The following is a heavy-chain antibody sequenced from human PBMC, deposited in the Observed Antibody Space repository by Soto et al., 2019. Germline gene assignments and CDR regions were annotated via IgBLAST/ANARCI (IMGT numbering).Heavy chain of an antibody. V-gene: IGHV1-46*01. J-gene: IGHJ6*02. CDR1: GYSFTSYY. Sequence: QVQLVQSGAEVKMPGASVKVSCKASGYSFTSYYIHWVRQAPGQGLEWMGVINPSSGSTTNAQKGQGGVTMTRDTAPSTVYTELSSLTSEDTAVHYCVRAAAAGSGRRLDVWGQGTTVTVSS. CDR2: INPSSGST. D-gene: IGHD6-13*01. CDR3: VRAAAAGSGRRLDV.